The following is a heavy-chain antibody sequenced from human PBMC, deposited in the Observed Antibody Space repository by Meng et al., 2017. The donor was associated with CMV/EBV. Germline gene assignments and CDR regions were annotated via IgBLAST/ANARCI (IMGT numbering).Heavy chain of an antibody. D-gene: IGHD1-7*01. Sequence: CKASGDSFSGYYMHWVRQAPGQGLEWMGWINPNSGGTNFAQKFQGRVTMTRDTSISTAYMELSRLRSDDTAVYYCARVLRQTSDFDDWGQGTLVTVSS. CDR3: ARVLRQTSDFDD. J-gene: IGHJ4*02. CDR2: INPNSGGT. V-gene: IGHV1-2*02. CDR1: GDSFSGYY.